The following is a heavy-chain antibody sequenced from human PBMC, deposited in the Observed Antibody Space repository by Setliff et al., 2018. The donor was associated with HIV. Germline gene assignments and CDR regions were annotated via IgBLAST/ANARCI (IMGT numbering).Heavy chain of an antibody. CDR1: GDTFSSYA. V-gene: IGHV1-69*10. Sequence: ASVKVSCKASGDTFSSYAISWVRQAPGQGLEWMGGIIPILGMGNHAQKFQGRVTITADTSASTAYMELSSLRSEDTAVYYCARTREAVMYYYYGMDVWGQGTTVTVSS. CDR2: IIPILGMG. D-gene: IGHD3-16*01. J-gene: IGHJ6*02. CDR3: ARTREAVMYYYYGMDV.